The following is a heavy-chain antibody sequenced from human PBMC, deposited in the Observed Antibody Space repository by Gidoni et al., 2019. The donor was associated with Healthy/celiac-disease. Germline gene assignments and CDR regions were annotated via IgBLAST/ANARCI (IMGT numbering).Heavy chain of an antibody. CDR1: GFTFSSYS. Sequence: EVQLVESGGGLVKPGGSLRLSCAASGFTFSSYSMNWVRQAPGKGLELGSTICSKSSYIYYADSVKGRFTISRDNAKNSLYLQMNSLRAEDTAVYYCARDWELQYYYGMDVWGQGTTVTVSS. J-gene: IGHJ6*02. V-gene: IGHV3-21*01. CDR3: ARDWELQYYYGMDV. D-gene: IGHD1-26*01. CDR2: ICSKSSYI.